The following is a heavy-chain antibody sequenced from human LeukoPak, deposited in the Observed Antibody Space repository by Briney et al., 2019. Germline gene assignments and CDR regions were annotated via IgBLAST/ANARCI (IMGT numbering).Heavy chain of an antibody. D-gene: IGHD2-2*01. Sequence: SETLSLTCAVYGGSFSGYYWSWIRQPPGKGLEWIGEINHSGSTNYNPSLKSRVTISVDTSKNQFSLKLSSVTAADTAVYYCARHARKYQLLRSSYWFDPWGQGTLVTVSS. CDR1: GGSFSGYY. CDR3: ARHARKYQLLRSSYWFDP. CDR2: INHSGST. J-gene: IGHJ5*02. V-gene: IGHV4-34*01.